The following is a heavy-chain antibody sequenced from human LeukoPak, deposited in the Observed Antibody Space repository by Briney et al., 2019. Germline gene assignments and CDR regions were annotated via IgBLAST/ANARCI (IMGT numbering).Heavy chain of an antibody. J-gene: IGHJ4*02. Sequence: GGSLRLSCAASGFTFSSYAMHWVRQAPGKGLEYVSAISSNGGSTYYANSVKGRFTIFRDNSKNTLYLQMGSLRDEDTAVYYCARSGYCSGGSCYVDYWGQGALVTVS. D-gene: IGHD2-15*01. CDR1: GFTFSSYA. CDR2: ISSNGGST. CDR3: ARSGYCSGGSCYVDY. V-gene: IGHV3-64*01.